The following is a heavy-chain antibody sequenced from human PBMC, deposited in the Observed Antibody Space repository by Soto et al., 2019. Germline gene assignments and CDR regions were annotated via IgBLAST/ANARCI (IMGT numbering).Heavy chain of an antibody. CDR2: VYYSGST. D-gene: IGHD2-21*01. Sequence: PSETLSLTCTVSGGSISSGDYYWSWIRQPPGKGLEWIGYVYYSGSTNYNPSLKSRVTISVDTSKNQFSLKVNSVTAADTAVYYCARRAVVAVTGSLDNWLDPWGQGVLVTVSS. V-gene: IGHV4-30-4*02. CDR3: ARRAVVAVTGSLDNWLDP. J-gene: IGHJ5*02. CDR1: GGSISSGDYY.